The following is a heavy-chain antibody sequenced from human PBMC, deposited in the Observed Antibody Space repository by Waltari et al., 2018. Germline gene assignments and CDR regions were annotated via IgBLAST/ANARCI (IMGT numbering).Heavy chain of an antibody. D-gene: IGHD1-20*01. CDR1: GFTFTLYE. J-gene: IGHJ4*02. CDR3: ARAAITGTGFDF. Sequence: EMQLVESGGGLVQPGGSLRLSCAASGFTFTLYEMNWVRQAPGKGLEWISYISSSGTSIYYADSVKGRFTISRDNAQDSLYLQMNSLRAEDTAVYYCARAAITGTGFDFWGQGSLVTVSS. V-gene: IGHV3-48*03. CDR2: ISSSGTSI.